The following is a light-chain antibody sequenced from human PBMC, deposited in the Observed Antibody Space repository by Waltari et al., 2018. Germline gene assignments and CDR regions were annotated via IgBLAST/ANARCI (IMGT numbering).Light chain of an antibody. CDR3: QAWDSDTVL. CDR1: DLGGKY. CDR2: QNR. V-gene: IGLV3-1*01. Sequence: SFELTQPPSLSVSPGQTASISCSGDDLGGKYVSWYQQKPGHSPLVIIFQNRRRPSGVPDRCSGSKSGNTGTLTISGTQAMDEAEYYCQAWDSDTVLFGGGTKLTVL. J-gene: IGLJ2*01.